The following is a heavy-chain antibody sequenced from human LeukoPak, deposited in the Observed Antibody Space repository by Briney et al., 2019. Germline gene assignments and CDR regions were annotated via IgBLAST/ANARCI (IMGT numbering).Heavy chain of an antibody. CDR3: ARDFFPLGSGRHDIDY. Sequence: SVKVSCKASGVTFSSYAISWVRQAPGQRLEWMGRIIPILGIANYAQKFQGRVTITADKSTSTAYMELSSLRSEDTAVYYCARDFFPLGSGRHDIDYWGQGTLVTVSS. D-gene: IGHD3-10*01. CDR2: IIPILGIA. J-gene: IGHJ4*02. V-gene: IGHV1-69*04. CDR1: GVTFSSYA.